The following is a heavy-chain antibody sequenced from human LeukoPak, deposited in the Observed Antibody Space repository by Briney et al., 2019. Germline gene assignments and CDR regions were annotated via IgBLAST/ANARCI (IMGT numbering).Heavy chain of an antibody. CDR2: VNPNSGNT. Sequence: GASVKVSCKASGYTFTSYDINWVRQATGQGLEWMGWVNPNSGNTGYAQKFQGRVTITRNTSISTAYMELSSLRSEDTAVYYCARDLRSGGVTYGQDSWGQGTLVTVSS. V-gene: IGHV1-8*03. CDR3: ARDLRSGGVTYGQDS. J-gene: IGHJ4*02. CDR1: GYTFTSYD. D-gene: IGHD5-18*01.